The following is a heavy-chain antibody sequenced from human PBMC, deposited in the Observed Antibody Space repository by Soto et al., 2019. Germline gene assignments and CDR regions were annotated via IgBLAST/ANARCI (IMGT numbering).Heavy chain of an antibody. CDR2: ISSNSAYI. J-gene: IGHJ5*02. V-gene: IGHV3-21*01. Sequence: PGGSLRLSCAASGFTFHSFTMNWVRQAPGKGLEWVSTISSNSAYIYYTDALRGRFTISRDNAKNSLHLQMNSLRAEDTAVYYCTRDASRDSSARGWFDPWGAGTLVTVSS. CDR3: TRDASRDSSARGWFDP. CDR1: GFTFHSFT. D-gene: IGHD6-13*01.